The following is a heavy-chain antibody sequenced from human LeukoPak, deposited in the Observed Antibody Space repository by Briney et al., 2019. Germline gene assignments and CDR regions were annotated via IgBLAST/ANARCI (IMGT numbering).Heavy chain of an antibody. CDR2: INHSGST. Sequence: SETLSLTCAVYGGSFSGYYWSWIHQPPGKGLEWIGEINHSGSTNYNPSLKSRVTISVDTSKNQFSLKLSSVTAADTAVYYCARAVGRIAAAGTYYYYYYMDVWGKGTTVTVSS. D-gene: IGHD6-13*01. CDR1: GGSFSGYY. V-gene: IGHV4-34*01. J-gene: IGHJ6*03. CDR3: ARAVGRIAAAGTYYYYYYMDV.